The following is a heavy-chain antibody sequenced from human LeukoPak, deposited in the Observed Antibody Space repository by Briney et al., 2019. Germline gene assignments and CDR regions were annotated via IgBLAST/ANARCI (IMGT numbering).Heavy chain of an antibody. CDR3: ARDVPDYYGSGSYYYGMDV. D-gene: IGHD3-10*01. V-gene: IGHV4-30-4*01. CDR1: GGSITSGEHY. Sequence: SQTLSLTCTVSGGSITSGEHYCSWIRQPPGKGLEWIGYVAYTGSTNYNPSLSSRVTMSVDTSRNQFSLKLSSVTAADTAVYYCARDVPDYYGSGSYYYGMDVWGQGTTVTVSS. CDR2: VAYTGST. J-gene: IGHJ6*02.